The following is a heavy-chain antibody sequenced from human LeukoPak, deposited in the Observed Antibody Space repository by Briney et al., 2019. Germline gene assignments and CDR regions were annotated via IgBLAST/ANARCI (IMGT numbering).Heavy chain of an antibody. D-gene: IGHD6-19*01. CDR3: AGDRPLIPVAGTYIDY. Sequence: PSETLSLTCAASGGSISSSWWSWIRQPPGKGLEWIGYIYYSGSTNYNPSLKSRVTISVDTSKNQFSLKLSSVTAADTAVYYCAGDRPLIPVAGTYIDYWGQGTLVTVSS. CDR1: GGSISSSW. J-gene: IGHJ4*02. V-gene: IGHV4-59*01. CDR2: IYYSGST.